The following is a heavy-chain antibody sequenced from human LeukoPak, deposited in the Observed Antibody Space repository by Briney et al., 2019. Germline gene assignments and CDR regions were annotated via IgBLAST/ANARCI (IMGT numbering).Heavy chain of an antibody. CDR3: ATPGDSGYYEY. V-gene: IGHV3-23*01. Sequence: GGSLRLSCAASVFSFSTYAMIWLRQAPGKRLEWVSGIFDSCGTTYYADSVKGRFTISRENSKDTLSLKIHSLRAEDTAVYYCATPGDSGYYEYWGRGKLVTVS. CDR2: IFDSCGTT. J-gene: IGHJ4*02. CDR1: VFSFSTYA. D-gene: IGHD1-26*01.